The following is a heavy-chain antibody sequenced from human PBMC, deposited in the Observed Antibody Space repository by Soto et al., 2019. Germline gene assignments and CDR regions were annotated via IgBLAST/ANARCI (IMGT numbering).Heavy chain of an antibody. J-gene: IGHJ5*02. V-gene: IGHV4-30-4*01. Sequence: PSETLSLTCTVSGGSISSGDYYWSWIRQPPGKGLEWIGYIYYSGSTYYNPSLKSRVTISVDTSKNQFSLKLSSVTAADTAVYYCARADSSPLRWFDPWGQGTLGIVSS. D-gene: IGHD3-22*01. CDR2: IYYSGST. CDR1: GGSISSGDYY. CDR3: ARADSSPLRWFDP.